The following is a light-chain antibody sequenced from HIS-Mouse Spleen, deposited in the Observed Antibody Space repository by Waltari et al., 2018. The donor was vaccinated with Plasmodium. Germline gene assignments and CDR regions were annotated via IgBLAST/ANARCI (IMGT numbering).Light chain of an antibody. CDR3: QQYNNWSFT. CDR2: GAS. V-gene: IGKV3-15*01. Sequence: EIVMTQSPATLSVSPGERATLSCRASQSVSSNFAWYQQKPGQPPRLLIYGASTTATGIPARFSGSGSGTEFTLTISSLQSEDFAVYYCQQYNNWSFTFGPGTKVDIK. J-gene: IGKJ3*01. CDR1: QSVSSN.